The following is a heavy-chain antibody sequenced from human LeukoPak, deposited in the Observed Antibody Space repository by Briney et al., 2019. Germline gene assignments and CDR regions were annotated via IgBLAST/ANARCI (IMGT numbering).Heavy chain of an antibody. CDR1: GGSISSSSYY. D-gene: IGHD3-10*01. CDR2: IYYSGST. J-gene: IGHJ4*02. Sequence: PSETLSLTCTVSGGSISSSSYYWGWIRQPPGKGLEWIGSIYYSGSTYYNPSPKSRVTISVDTSKNQFSLKLSSVTAADTAVYYCARLTPVPLWFRELPLPDYWGQGTLVTVSS. CDR3: ARLTPVPLWFRELPLPDY. V-gene: IGHV4-39*01.